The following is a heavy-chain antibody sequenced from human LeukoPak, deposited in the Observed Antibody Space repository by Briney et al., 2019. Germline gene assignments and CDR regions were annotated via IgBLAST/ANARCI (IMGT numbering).Heavy chain of an antibody. CDR3: ARGWDDYSNFFDY. D-gene: IGHD4-11*01. CDR2: IYYSGST. Sequence: SQTLSLTCTVSGGSISSGGYYWSWIRQHPGKGLEWIGYIYYSGSTYYNPSLKSRVTISVDTSKNQFSLKLSSVTAADTAVYYCARGWDDYSNFFDYWGQGTLVTVSS. V-gene: IGHV4-31*03. J-gene: IGHJ4*02. CDR1: GGSISSGGYY.